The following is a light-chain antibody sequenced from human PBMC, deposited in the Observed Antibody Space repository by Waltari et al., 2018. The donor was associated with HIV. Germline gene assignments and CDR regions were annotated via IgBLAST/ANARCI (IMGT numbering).Light chain of an antibody. CDR1: SGDVGGYNF. CDR3: SSYTSSDPRYVL. V-gene: IGLV2-14*03. J-gene: IGLJ2*01. CDR2: NVN. Sequence: QSALTQPASVSGSPGRSITISCTGTSGDVGGYNFVSWYQKHPGKAPKLIIYNVNSRPSGVSIRFSGSRSANTASLTISGLQAEDEADYFCSSYTSSDPRYVLFGGGTRLTVL.